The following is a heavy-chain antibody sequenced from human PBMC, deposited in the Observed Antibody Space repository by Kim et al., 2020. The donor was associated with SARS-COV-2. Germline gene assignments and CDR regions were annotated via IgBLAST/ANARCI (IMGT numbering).Heavy chain of an antibody. CDR2: IYSGGSST. D-gene: IGHD3-16*01. CDR3: AKAWVGVYAN. Sequence: GGSLRLSCAASGFTFSSYAMSWVRQAPGKGLEWVSVIYSGGSSTYYADSVKGRFTISRDNSKNTLYLQMNSLRAEDTAVYYCAKAWVGVYANWGQGTLVTVSS. V-gene: IGHV3-23*03. CDR1: GFTFSSYA. J-gene: IGHJ4*02.